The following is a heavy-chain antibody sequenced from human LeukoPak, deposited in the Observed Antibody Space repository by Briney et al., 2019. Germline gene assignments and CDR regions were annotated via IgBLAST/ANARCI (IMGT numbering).Heavy chain of an antibody. D-gene: IGHD2-21*01. J-gene: IGHJ4*02. CDR3: VRGDWYFES. Sequence: PGGSLRLSCATSGFNFSGSRMTWVRQAPGKGLQWVANINRDGTEKHFLDSVEGRFTISRDNAKKSLYLLMNGLRPQDTAVYFCVRGDWYFESWGQGTLVTVSS. CDR1: GFNFSGSR. V-gene: IGHV3-7*04. CDR2: INRDGTEK.